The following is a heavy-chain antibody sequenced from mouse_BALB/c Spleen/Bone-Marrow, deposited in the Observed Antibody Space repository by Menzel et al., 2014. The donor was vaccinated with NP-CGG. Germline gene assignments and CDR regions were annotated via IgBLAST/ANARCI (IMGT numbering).Heavy chain of an antibody. CDR3: TCFYYDYDGLGWFAY. D-gene: IGHD2-4*01. CDR2: IYPGNSDT. V-gene: IGHV1-5*01. Sequence: VQLQQSGTVLARPGASVKMSCKASGYTFINYWMHWVKQRPGQGLEWIGAIYPGNSDTSYDQKFKAKAKLTAVTSTSTAYMGLSNLTNEDSAVYYCTCFYYDYDGLGWFAYWGQGTLVTVSA. J-gene: IGHJ3*01. CDR1: GYTFINYW.